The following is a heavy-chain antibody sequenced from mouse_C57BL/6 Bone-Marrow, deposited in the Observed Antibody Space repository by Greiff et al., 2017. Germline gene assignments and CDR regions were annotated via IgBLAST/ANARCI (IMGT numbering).Heavy chain of an antibody. CDR1: GYTFTSYW. CDR2: INPSNGGT. D-gene: IGHD2-3*01. CDR3: ARLSLYDGYPYY. Sequence: VQLQQPGTELVKPGASVKLSCKASGYTFTSYWMHWVKQRPGQGLEWIGNINPSNGGTKSNEQFKSKDTLTVDKSASPAYMQLSGLTSKTSAVYYWARLSLYDGYPYYWGQGTTLTVSS. J-gene: IGHJ2*01. V-gene: IGHV1-53*01.